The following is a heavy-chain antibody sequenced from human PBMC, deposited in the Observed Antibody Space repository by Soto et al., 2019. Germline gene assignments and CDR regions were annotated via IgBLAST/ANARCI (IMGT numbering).Heavy chain of an antibody. CDR2: ISSSSSYI. CDR3: ARVVIVLQMMDY. V-gene: IGHV3-21*01. Sequence: GGSLRLSCGASGFTFSSYSMNWVRQAPGKGLEWVSSISSSSSYIYYADSVKGRFTISRDNAKNSLYLQMNSLRAEDTAVYYCARVVIVLQMMDYWGQGTLVTVYS. D-gene: IGHD2-8*01. J-gene: IGHJ4*02. CDR1: GFTFSSYS.